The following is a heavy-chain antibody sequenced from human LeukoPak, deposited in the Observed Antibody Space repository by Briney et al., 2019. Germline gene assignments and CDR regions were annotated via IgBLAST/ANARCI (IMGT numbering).Heavy chain of an antibody. Sequence: GGSLRLSCAASGFTFSGSAMHWVRQASGKGLEWVGRIRSKANSYATAYAASVKGRFTISRDDSKNTAYLQMNSLKTEDTAVYYCTRRGVAVAGTNYYYGMDVWGQGTTVTVSS. J-gene: IGHJ6*02. CDR3: TRRGVAVAGTNYYYGMDV. D-gene: IGHD6-19*01. V-gene: IGHV3-73*01. CDR2: IRSKANSYAT. CDR1: GFTFSGSA.